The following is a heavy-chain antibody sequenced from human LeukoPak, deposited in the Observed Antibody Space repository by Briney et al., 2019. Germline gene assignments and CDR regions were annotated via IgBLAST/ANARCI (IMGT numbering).Heavy chain of an antibody. D-gene: IGHD3-10*01. CDR2: ISGSGGST. CDR3: FVVLLWFGELLEDDAFDI. CDR1: GFTFSSYE. V-gene: IGHV3-23*01. J-gene: IGHJ3*02. Sequence: GGSLRLSCAASGFTFSSYEMNWVRQAPGKGLEWVSAISGSGGSTYYADSVKGRFTISRDNSKNTLYLQMNSLRAEDTAVYYCFVVLLWFGELLEDDAFDIWGQGTMVTVSS.